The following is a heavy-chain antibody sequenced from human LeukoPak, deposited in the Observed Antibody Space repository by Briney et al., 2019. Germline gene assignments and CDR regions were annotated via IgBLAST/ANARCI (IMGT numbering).Heavy chain of an antibody. D-gene: IGHD6-13*01. CDR1: GFTFSSYG. V-gene: IGHV3-30*02. Sequence: GGSLRLSCAASGFTFSSYGMHWVRQAPGKGLEWVAFIRYDGSNKYYADSVKGRFTISRDNSKNTLYLQMNSLRAEDTAVYYCAKEAAAGRGGLDYWGQGTLVTVSS. CDR2: IRYDGSNK. J-gene: IGHJ4*02. CDR3: AKEAAAGRGGLDY.